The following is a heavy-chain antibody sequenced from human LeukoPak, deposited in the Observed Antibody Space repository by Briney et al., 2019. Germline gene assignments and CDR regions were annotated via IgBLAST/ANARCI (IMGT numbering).Heavy chain of an antibody. J-gene: IGHJ4*02. V-gene: IGHV4-39*01. D-gene: IGHD6-19*01. CDR2: IDYSGGT. CDR1: GGSISSNSHY. Sequence: PSETLSLTCTVSGGSISSNSHYWGWIRQSPGKGLEWIGSIDYSGGTYYNPSLKSRVTISVDTSKNQFYLKVNSVTAADTTVYYRARRTAVNGEFDYWGQGTLATVSS. CDR3: ARRTAVNGEFDY.